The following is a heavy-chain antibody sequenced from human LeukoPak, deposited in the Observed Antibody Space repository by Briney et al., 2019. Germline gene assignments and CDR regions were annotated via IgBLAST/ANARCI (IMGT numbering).Heavy chain of an antibody. D-gene: IGHD1-26*01. CDR1: GYTFTGYY. CDR2: INPNSGGT. Sequence: GASVKVSCKASGYTFTGYYMHWVRQAPGQGLEWMGWINPNSGGTNYAQKFQGRVTITADESTSTAYMELSSLRSEDTAVYYCAAASGSYWLDYWGQGTLVTVSS. J-gene: IGHJ4*02. CDR3: AAASGSYWLDY. V-gene: IGHV1-2*02.